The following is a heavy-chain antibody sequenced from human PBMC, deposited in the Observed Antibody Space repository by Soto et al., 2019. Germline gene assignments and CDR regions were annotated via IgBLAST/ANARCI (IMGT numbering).Heavy chain of an antibody. CDR3: AYGSGSQPPEY. CDR2: IIPILGIA. D-gene: IGHD3-10*01. CDR1: GGTFSSYT. V-gene: IGHV1-69*02. Sequence: QVQLVQSGAEVKKPGSSVKVSCKASGGTFSSYTISWVRQAPGPGLEWMGRIIPILGIANYAQKFQGRVTITADKSTSTAYMELSSLRSEDTAVYYCAYGSGSQPPEYWGQGTLVTVSS. J-gene: IGHJ4*02.